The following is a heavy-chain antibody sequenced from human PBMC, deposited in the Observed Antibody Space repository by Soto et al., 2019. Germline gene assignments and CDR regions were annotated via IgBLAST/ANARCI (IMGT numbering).Heavy chain of an antibody. J-gene: IGHJ4*02. CDR3: ATGLGYCSGGSCPDY. D-gene: IGHD2-15*01. Sequence: QVQLEECGGGVVQPGRSLRLSCAASGFTFSSYDMHWVRQAPGKGLEWVAVISYDRSNKYYADSVKGRFTISRDNSKNTLYLQMNSLRAEDTAVYYCATGLGYCSGGSCPDYWGQGTLVTVSS. V-gene: IGHV3-30*03. CDR2: ISYDRSNK. CDR1: GFTFSSYD.